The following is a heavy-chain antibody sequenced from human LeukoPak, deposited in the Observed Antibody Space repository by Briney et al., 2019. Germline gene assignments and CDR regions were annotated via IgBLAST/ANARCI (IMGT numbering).Heavy chain of an antibody. Sequence: ASVKVSCKASGYTFTSYYMHWVRQAPGQGLEWMGIINPSGGSTSYAQKFQGRVTMTRDTSTSTVYMELSSLRSEDTAAYYCARPGRSERYCSGGSCPLGYWGQGTLVTVSS. V-gene: IGHV1-46*01. CDR2: INPSGGST. CDR3: ARPGRSERYCSGGSCPLGY. D-gene: IGHD2-15*01. CDR1: GYTFTSYY. J-gene: IGHJ4*02.